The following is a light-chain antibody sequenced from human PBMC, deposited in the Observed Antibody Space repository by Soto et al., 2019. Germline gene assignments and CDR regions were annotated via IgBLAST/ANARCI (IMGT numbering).Light chain of an antibody. CDR2: DTS. Sequence: EIVLTQSPGTLSLSPGERATLYFSASQRVTSGYLAWYQQRPGQAPRLLIYDTSSRATGIPARFSGSGSGTEFTLTISSLQSEDFAVYYCQQYNNWPWTFGQGTKVDIK. CDR1: QRVTSGY. CDR3: QQYNNWPWT. J-gene: IGKJ1*01. V-gene: IGKV3-15*01.